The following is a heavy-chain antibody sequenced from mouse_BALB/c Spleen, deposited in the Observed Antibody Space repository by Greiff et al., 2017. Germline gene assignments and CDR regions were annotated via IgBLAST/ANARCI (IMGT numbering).Heavy chain of an antibody. CDR2: IDPANGNT. D-gene: IGHD2-4*01. V-gene: IGHV14-3*02. CDR1: GFNIKDTY. CDR3: ARGGLRQNYYFDY. Sequence: VQLQQSGAELVKPGASVKLSCTASGFNIKDTYMHWVKQRPEQGLEWIGRIDPANGNTKYDPKFQGKATITADTSSNTAYLQLSSLTSEDTAVYYCARGGLRQNYYFDYWGQGTTLTVSS. J-gene: IGHJ2*01.